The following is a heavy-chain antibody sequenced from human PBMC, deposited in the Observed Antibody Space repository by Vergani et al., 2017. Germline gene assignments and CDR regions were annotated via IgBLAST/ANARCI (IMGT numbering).Heavy chain of an antibody. Sequence: QVQLVQSGAEVKKPGSSVKVSCKASGSTFSSYAISWVRQAPGQGLEWMGGIIPIFGTANYAQKFQGRVTITADESTSTAYMELSSLRSEETAVYYCARDQFYAPARIVVVPPSGDYWGQGTLVTVSS. CDR3: ARDQFYAPARIVVVPPSGDY. CDR2: IIPIFGTA. V-gene: IGHV1-69*01. D-gene: IGHD2-2*01. CDR1: GSTFSSYA. J-gene: IGHJ4*02.